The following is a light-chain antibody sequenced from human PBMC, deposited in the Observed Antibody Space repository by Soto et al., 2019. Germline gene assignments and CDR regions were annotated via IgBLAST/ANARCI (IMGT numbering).Light chain of an antibody. CDR1: QSVSSRS. CDR2: GAS. Sequence: EIVLTQSPGTLSLSPGERVTLSCRASQSVSSRSLAWYQQKPGQAPRLLIYGASSRATGIPDRFSGSGSGTDFTLTINRLEPEDFAVYYCQQYGSSLPITFGQGTRLEIK. V-gene: IGKV3-20*01. J-gene: IGKJ5*01. CDR3: QQYGSSLPIT.